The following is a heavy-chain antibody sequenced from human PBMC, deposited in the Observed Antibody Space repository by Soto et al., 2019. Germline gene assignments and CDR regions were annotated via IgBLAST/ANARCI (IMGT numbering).Heavy chain of an antibody. V-gene: IGHV4-59*13. CDR1: GGSISSYY. J-gene: IGHJ4*02. D-gene: IGHD3-3*01. CDR3: ARGPNYDFWSGYFRG. Sequence: SETLSLTCAVSGGSISSYYWSLILHPPGKGLEWIGYAYYTGTTSYNPSLKSRVTISVDKSRNQFSLKLSSVTAADTAVYYCARGPNYDFWSGYFRGWGQGTLVTVSS. CDR2: AYYTGTT.